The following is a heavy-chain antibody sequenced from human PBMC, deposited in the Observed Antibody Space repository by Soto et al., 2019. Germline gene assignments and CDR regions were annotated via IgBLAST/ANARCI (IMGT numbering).Heavy chain of an antibody. D-gene: IGHD3-10*01. CDR3: ARGVRGYYYVDV. J-gene: IGHJ6*03. CDR1: GFTFSDYW. CDR2: LKGDGITT. V-gene: IGHV3-74*01. Sequence: EVQLVESGGGLVQPGGSLRLSCAASGFTFSDYWMHWVRQPPGKGLVWVSRLKGDGITTNYADSVQGRFIISRDNAKNTLYLQRSSLRADDTAVYYWARGVRGYYYVDVWGKGTTVTVSS.